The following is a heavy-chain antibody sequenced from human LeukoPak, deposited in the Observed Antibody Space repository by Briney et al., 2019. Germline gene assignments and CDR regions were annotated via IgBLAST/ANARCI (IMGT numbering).Heavy chain of an antibody. J-gene: IGHJ4*02. D-gene: IGHD1-7*01. CDR2: ISWNSGSI. CDR3: ARDLTGTKALFCDY. Sequence: PGGSLRLSCAASGFTFDDYAMHWVRQAPGKGLEWVSGISWNSGSIGYADSVKGRFTISRDNAKNSLYLQMNSLRAEDTAVYYCARDLTGTKALFCDYWGQGTLVTVSS. V-gene: IGHV3-9*01. CDR1: GFTFDDYA.